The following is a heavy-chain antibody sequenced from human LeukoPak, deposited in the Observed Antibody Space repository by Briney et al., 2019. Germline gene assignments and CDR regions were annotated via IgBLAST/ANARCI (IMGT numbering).Heavy chain of an antibody. CDR1: GFTFSSYW. D-gene: IGHD1-26*01. J-gene: IGHJ4*02. CDR2: INSDGSST. Sequence: PGGSLRLSCAASGFTFSSYWMHWVRQAPGKGLVWVSRINSDGSSTSYADSVKGRFTISRDNSKNTLYLQMNSLRAEDTAVYYCAKETISGSYYTESNYYFDYWGQGTLVTVSS. CDR3: AKETISGSYYTESNYYFDY. V-gene: IGHV3-74*01.